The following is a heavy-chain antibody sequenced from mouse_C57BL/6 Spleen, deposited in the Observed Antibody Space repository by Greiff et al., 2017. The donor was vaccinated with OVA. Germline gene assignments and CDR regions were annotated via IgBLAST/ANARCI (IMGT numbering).Heavy chain of an antibody. CDR2: ISSGSSTN. CDR1: GFTFSDYG. CDR3: ARRDDYGYFYV. D-gene: IGHD2-3*01. J-gene: IGHJ1*03. Sequence: VQLVESGGGLVKPGGSLKLSCAASGFTFSDYGMHWVRQAPEKGLEWVAYISSGSSTNYYADTVKGRFTISRYNAKNTLFLQMTSLMSEDTAMYYCARRDDYGYFYVWGTGTTVTVSS. V-gene: IGHV5-17*01.